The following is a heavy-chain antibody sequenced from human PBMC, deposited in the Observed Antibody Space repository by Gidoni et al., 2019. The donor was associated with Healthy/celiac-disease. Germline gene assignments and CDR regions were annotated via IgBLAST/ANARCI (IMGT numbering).Heavy chain of an antibody. CDR3: AKDFGQQLLDAFDI. CDR2: ISWNSGSI. J-gene: IGHJ3*02. V-gene: IGHV3-9*01. D-gene: IGHD6-13*01. CDR1: GFTFDDYA. Sequence: EVQLVESGGGLVQPGRSLRLSCAASGFTFDDYAMHWVRQAPGKGLEWVSGISWNSGSIGYADSVKGRFTISRDNAKNSLYLQMNSLRAEDTALYYCAKDFGQQLLDAFDIWGQGTMVTVSS.